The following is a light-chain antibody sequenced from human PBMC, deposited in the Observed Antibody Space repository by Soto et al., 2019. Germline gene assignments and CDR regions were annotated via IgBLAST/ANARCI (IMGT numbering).Light chain of an antibody. CDR3: QQYGSSPPVP. J-gene: IGKJ1*01. Sequence: EIGMIETPATRTMSPGERATLSCRASQSVSSSYLAWYQQKPGQAPRLLIYGASSRATGIPDRFSGSGSGTDFTLTISRLEPEDFAVYYCQQYGSSPPVPFGQGTKVDIK. V-gene: IGKV3-20*01. CDR1: QSVSSSY. CDR2: GAS.